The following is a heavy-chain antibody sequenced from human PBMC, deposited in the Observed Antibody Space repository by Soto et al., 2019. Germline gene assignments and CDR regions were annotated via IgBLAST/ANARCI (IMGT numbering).Heavy chain of an antibody. V-gene: IGHV4-4*02. Sequence: CAVAWGSSGGSCCWSWVRKPPGKRLEWIGEIYHGGGTNYNPYLKSRVTLSVDKSKIPFSLKLSSVTAADTAVYYCERGIGVRFLSWFYPWGEGTLVTVYS. CDR1: WGSSGGSCC. CDR2: IYHGGGT. CDR3: ERGIGVRFLSWFYP. D-gene: IGHD3-3*01. J-gene: IGHJ5*02.